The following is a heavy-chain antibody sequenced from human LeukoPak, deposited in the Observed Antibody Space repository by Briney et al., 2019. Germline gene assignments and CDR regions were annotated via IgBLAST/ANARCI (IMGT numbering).Heavy chain of an antibody. CDR3: ARDVGSYYFDY. V-gene: IGHV4-4*07. D-gene: IGHD1-26*01. J-gene: IGHJ4*02. Sequence: SETLSLTCTVSGGSITTYYWSWLRQPAGKGLEWLGRIYTSGTTNNNPSLKSRVTMSVDTSKNQFSLKLSSVTAADTAVYYCARDVGSYYFDYWGQGTLVTVSS. CDR2: IYTSGTT. CDR1: GGSITTYY.